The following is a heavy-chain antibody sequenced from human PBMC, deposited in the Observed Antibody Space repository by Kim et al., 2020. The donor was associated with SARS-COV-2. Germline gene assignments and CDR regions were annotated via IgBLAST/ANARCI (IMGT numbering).Heavy chain of an antibody. CDR3: AKSEAMTTVTTHFDY. J-gene: IGHJ4*02. Sequence: GGSLRLSCAASGFTFSSYAMSWVRQAPGKGLEWVSAICGSGGSTYYADSVKGRFTISRDNSKNTLYLQMNSLRAEDTAVYYCAKSEAMTTVTTHFDYWGQGTLVTVSS. CDR1: GFTFSSYA. CDR2: ICGSGGST. D-gene: IGHD4-17*01. V-gene: IGHV3-23*01.